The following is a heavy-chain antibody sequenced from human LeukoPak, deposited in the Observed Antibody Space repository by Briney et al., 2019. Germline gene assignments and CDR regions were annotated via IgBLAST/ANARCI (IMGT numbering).Heavy chain of an antibody. CDR3: ARGIVGATSYYFDY. Sequence: NASETLSLTCAVYGGSFSGYSWTWIRQPPGKGLEWIGEINHSGSTSYNPSLKSRVTISVDTSKNQFSLRLTSVTAADTAVYYCARGIVGATSYYFDYWGQGTLVTVSS. CDR2: INHSGST. V-gene: IGHV4-34*01. D-gene: IGHD1-26*01. J-gene: IGHJ4*02. CDR1: GGSFSGYS.